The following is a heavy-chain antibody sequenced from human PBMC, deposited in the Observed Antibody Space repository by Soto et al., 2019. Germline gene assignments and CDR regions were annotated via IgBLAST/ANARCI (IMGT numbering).Heavy chain of an antibody. Sequence: EVQLVESGGGLVKPGGSLRLSCAASGFTFSSYSMNWVRQAPGKGLEWVSSISSSSSYIYYADSVKGRFTISRDNAKNSLYLQMNSLRAEDTAVYYCARAVIVGATAGRGYWGQGTLVTVSS. D-gene: IGHD1-26*01. V-gene: IGHV3-21*01. CDR3: ARAVIVGATAGRGY. CDR2: ISSSSSYI. J-gene: IGHJ4*02. CDR1: GFTFSSYS.